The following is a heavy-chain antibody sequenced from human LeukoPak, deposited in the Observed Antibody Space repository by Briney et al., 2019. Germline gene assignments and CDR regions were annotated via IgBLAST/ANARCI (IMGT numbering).Heavy chain of an antibody. D-gene: IGHD1-14*01. Sequence: GGSLRLSCAASGFTFTTYWTSWVRQAPGKRLEWVANINEDGNEKYYVDSVKGRFTISRDNARNSLYLQMNSLRAEDAALYYCARCDKKGTADYWGQGTLVTVS. CDR3: ARCDKKGTADY. CDR2: INEDGNEK. J-gene: IGHJ4*02. V-gene: IGHV3-7*01. CDR1: GFTFTTYW.